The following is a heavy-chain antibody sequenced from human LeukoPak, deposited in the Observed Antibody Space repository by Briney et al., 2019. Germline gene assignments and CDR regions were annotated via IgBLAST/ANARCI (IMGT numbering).Heavy chain of an antibody. D-gene: IGHD6-13*01. J-gene: IGHJ4*02. Sequence: PSETLSLTCAVSGGSISSGGYYWSWIRQPPGKGLEWIGYIYYSGSTYYNPSLKSRFTISVDTSKNQFSLKLSSVTAADTAVYYCARGGYSSNFDYWGQGILVTVST. CDR1: GGSISSGGYY. V-gene: IGHV4-30-4*08. CDR3: ARGGYSSNFDY. CDR2: IYYSGST.